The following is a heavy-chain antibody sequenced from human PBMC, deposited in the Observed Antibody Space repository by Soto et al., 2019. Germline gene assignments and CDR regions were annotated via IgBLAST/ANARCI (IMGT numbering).Heavy chain of an antibody. CDR1: GFTFSSYG. CDR3: ARGGILGGYYPSYYYYGMDV. V-gene: IGHV3-33*01. CDR2: IWYDGTDNK. D-gene: IGHD3-22*01. Sequence: QVQLVESGGGVVQPGRSLRLSCAASGFTFSSYGMHWVRQAPGKGLEWVAIIWYDGTDNKYYADSVKGRFNISRDNSKNTPYLQMNSLRAEDTAVYFCARGGILGGYYPSYYYYGMDVWGQGTTVTVSS. J-gene: IGHJ6*02.